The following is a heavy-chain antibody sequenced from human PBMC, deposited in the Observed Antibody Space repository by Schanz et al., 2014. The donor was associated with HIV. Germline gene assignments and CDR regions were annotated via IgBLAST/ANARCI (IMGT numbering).Heavy chain of an antibody. D-gene: IGHD3-3*01. V-gene: IGHV1-18*01. CDR2: ISGNKGNT. Sequence: QVQLVQSGGEVKNPGSAVKVSCKAAGGRFRNYGITWVRQAPGQGLEWMGRISGNKGNTNYAQKIQGRATMTTDTSTSTAYMELRSLRSEDTAVYYCARGECDFWSGYCPHFHYFDLDVWGPGTSVTVSS. J-gene: IGHJ6*02. CDR1: GGRFRNYG. CDR3: ARGECDFWSGYCPHFHYFDLDV.